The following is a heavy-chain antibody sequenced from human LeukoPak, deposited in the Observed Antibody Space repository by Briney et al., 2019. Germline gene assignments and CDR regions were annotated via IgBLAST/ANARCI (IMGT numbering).Heavy chain of an antibody. CDR2: IYYSGGT. Sequence: PSETLSLTCTVSGGSINYYYWMWIRQPPGKGLEWIGYIYYSGGTHYNPSLKSRVTMLVDTSKNQFSLKLTAVTAADTAVYYCARGDTAMVRKGRYYFDYWGQGTLVTVSS. CDR1: GGSINYYY. J-gene: IGHJ4*02. CDR3: ARGDTAMVRKGRYYFDY. D-gene: IGHD5-18*01. V-gene: IGHV4-59*01.